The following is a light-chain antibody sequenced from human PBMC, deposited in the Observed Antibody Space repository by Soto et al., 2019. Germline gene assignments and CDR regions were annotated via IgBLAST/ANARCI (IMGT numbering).Light chain of an antibody. Sequence: DLQMTQSPSSLSASVGDSVTVTCRASQSISSFLNWYQQKPGKVPKLVIYAASTLQSGVPSRFSGSGSGTDFTLTISSLQPEDVATYYCQKYNSAPETFGQGTKVDIK. CDR1: QSISSF. CDR3: QKYNSAPET. V-gene: IGKV1-27*01. J-gene: IGKJ1*01. CDR2: AAS.